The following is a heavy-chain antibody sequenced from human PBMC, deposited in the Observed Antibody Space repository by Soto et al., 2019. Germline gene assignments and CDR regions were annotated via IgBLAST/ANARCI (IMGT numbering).Heavy chain of an antibody. Sequence: SETLSLTCPVSGGSISSGCYYWSWIRQHPGKGLEWIGYIYYSGSTYYNPSLKSRVTISVDKSKNQFSLKLSSVTAADTAVYYCAREGYYGSGSYPVDYWGQGTLVTVSS. CDR3: AREGYYGSGSYPVDY. J-gene: IGHJ4*02. CDR2: IYYSGST. D-gene: IGHD3-10*01. CDR1: GGSISSGCYY. V-gene: IGHV4-31*03.